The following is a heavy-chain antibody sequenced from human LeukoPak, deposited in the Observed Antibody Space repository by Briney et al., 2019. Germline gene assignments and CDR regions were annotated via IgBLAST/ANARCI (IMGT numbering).Heavy chain of an antibody. CDR2: ISGSGGST. J-gene: IGHJ3*02. CDR1: EFTFSSYA. Sequence: GGSLRLSCAASEFTFSSYAMSWVRQAPGKGLEWVSAISGSGGSTYYADSVKGRFTISRDNSKNTLYLQMNSLRAEDTAVYYCAKSWHILTLQDAFDIWGQGTMVTVSS. V-gene: IGHV3-23*01. D-gene: IGHD3-9*01. CDR3: AKSWHILTLQDAFDI.